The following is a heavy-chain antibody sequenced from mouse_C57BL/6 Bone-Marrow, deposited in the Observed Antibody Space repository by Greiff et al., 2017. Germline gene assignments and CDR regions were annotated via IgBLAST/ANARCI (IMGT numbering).Heavy chain of an antibody. V-gene: IGHV1-75*01. CDR2: IFPGSGST. J-gene: IGHJ1*03. D-gene: IGHD1-1*01. CDR1: GYTFTDYY. CDR3: ARVRYYYGSSWYFEG. Sequence: QVQLQQSGPELVKPGASVKISCKASGYTFTDYYITWVQQRPGQGLEWIGWIFPGSGSTYYNEKFKGKATLTVHKSSSTAYMLLSILTYEDSAVYCCARVRYYYGSSWYFEGWGTGTTVTVAS.